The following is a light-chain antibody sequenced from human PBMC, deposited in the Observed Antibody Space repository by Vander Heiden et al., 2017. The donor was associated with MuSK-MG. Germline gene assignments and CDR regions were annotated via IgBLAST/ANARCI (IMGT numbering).Light chain of an antibody. V-gene: IGKV3-11*01. CDR3: HGRDAWGIT. Sequence: EIVLTQSPATLSLSPGERATLSCRASQSVDTYLAWFQQTPGQAPRLLIYDASTRVSGTPATFSHTGSLTDFSLTIISLEPEDFAVCYCHGRDAWGITFGGGTKV. CDR1: QSVDTY. J-gene: IGKJ4*01. CDR2: DAS.